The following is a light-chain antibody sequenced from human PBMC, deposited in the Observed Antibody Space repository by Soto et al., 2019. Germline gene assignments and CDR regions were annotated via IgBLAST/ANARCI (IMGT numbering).Light chain of an antibody. CDR1: SSDVGAYNY. CDR3: SSYAGSNTWV. J-gene: IGLJ3*02. Sequence: QSALTQPPSASGSPGQSVTISCTGTSSDVGAYNYVSWYRQHPGKAPKLLIFEVNSRPSGVPDRFSGSKSGNTASLTVSGLQAEDESHYYCSSYAGSNTWVFGGGNKLTVL. CDR2: EVN. V-gene: IGLV2-8*01.